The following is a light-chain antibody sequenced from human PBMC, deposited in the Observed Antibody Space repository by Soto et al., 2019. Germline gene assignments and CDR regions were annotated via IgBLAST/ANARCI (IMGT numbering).Light chain of an antibody. J-gene: IGLJ1*01. Sequence: QSALTQPASVSGSPGQSVTISCTGISSGYNFVSWYQQHPGKAPKVLIYDVSKRPSGVPDRFSGSKSGNTASLTISGLQAEDEADYYCCSYVGSYTFVFGIGTKLTVL. V-gene: IGLV2-11*01. CDR3: CSYVGSYTFV. CDR1: SSGYNF. CDR2: DVS.